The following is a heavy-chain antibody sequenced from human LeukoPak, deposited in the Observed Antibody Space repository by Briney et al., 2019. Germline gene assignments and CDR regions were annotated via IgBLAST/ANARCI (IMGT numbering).Heavy chain of an antibody. J-gene: IGHJ4*02. CDR2: ISPDGRTA. V-gene: IGHV3-74*01. CDR3: ARGTSDWHGTDY. CDR1: GFTFGTYW. Sequence: PGGSLRLSCAASGFTFGTYWMHWVRQGPGKGLVWLSQISPDGRTATYADSVKGRITISRDNAKNTLYLQINSLTDEDAAVYFCARGTSDWHGTDYWGQGTLVTVSS. D-gene: IGHD6-19*01.